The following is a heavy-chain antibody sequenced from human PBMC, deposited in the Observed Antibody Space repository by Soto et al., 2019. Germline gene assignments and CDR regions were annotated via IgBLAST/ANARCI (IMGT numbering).Heavy chain of an antibody. Sequence: SETLSLTCSVSGGSMRSYYWNWLRQPAGKGLEWIGRIYSRGDTNYNPSVKSRVTISVDTSKNQFSLELSSVTAADTAVYYCAGGSKPFNYSGMAVGGQGPRVTVSS. CDR2: IYSRGDT. V-gene: IGHV4-4*07. D-gene: IGHD6-13*01. CDR1: GGSMRSYY. J-gene: IGHJ6*02. CDR3: AGGSKPFNYSGMAV.